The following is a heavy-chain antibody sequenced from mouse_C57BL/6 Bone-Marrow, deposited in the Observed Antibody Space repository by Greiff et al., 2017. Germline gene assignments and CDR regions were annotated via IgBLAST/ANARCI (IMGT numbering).Heavy chain of an antibody. J-gene: IGHJ1*03. V-gene: IGHV1-54*01. CDR3: ATYYYGSSGYFDV. Sequence: VQLQQSGAELVRPGTSVKVSCKASGYAFTNYLIEWVKQRPGQGLEWIGVINPGSGGTNYNEKFKGKATLTADKSSSTAYMQRSSLTSEDSAVYFCATYYYGSSGYFDVWGTGTTVTVSS. CDR2: INPGSGGT. CDR1: GYAFTNYL. D-gene: IGHD1-1*01.